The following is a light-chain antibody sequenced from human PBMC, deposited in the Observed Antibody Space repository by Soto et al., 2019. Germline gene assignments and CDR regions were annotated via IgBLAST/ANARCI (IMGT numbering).Light chain of an antibody. J-gene: IGKJ1*01. CDR1: QSVGST. V-gene: IGKV3-15*01. CDR2: DAS. Sequence: IVMTQSPATLSVSPGEGATLSCRASQSVGSTLAWYQQRPGQAPTVLIYDASTRATGIPARCSGSGSGTEFTLTISSLQSEDFAVYYCQHYSTWFWPFGQGTKVEIK. CDR3: QHYSTWFWP.